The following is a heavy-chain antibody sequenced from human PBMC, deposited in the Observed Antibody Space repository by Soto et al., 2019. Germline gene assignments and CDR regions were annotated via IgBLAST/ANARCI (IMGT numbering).Heavy chain of an antibody. V-gene: IGHV3-21*01. D-gene: IGHD5-18*01. J-gene: IGHJ4*02. Sequence: EVQLVESGGGLVKPGGSLRLSCAASGFTFSSYSMNWVRQAPGKGLEWVSSISSSSSYIYYADSVKGRFTISRDNAKNSLYLQMNSLRAEDTAVYYCAREVRIQLCQIDYWGQGTLVTVSS. CDR3: AREVRIQLCQIDY. CDR2: ISSSSSYI. CDR1: GFTFSSYS.